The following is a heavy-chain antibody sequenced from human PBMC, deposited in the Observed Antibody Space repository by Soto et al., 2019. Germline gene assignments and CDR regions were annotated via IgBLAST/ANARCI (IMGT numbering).Heavy chain of an antibody. D-gene: IGHD1-26*01. J-gene: IGHJ4*02. CDR3: ARRYGGNFDY. V-gene: IGHV4-59*01. CDR1: GGSFNNYY. Sequence: QVQLQESGPGLVKPSETLSLTWTVSGGSFNNYYWSWIRQPPGKGLEWIGYIYYSGSTNYNPSLKSRVTISVDTSKNQVSLKLSSVTAADTAVYYCARRYGGNFDYWGQGTLVTVSS. CDR2: IYYSGST.